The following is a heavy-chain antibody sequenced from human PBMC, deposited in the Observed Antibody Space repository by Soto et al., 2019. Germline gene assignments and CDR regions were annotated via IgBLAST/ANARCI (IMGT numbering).Heavy chain of an antibody. Sequence: GVSLRLSCAASGFTFSSYGMHWVRQAPGKGLEWVAVIWYDGSNKYYADSVKGRFTISRDNSKNTLYLQMNSLRAEDTAVYYCASGYCSGGSCYSTRLLFDYWGQGTLVTVSS. D-gene: IGHD2-15*01. CDR1: GFTFSSYG. CDR3: ASGYCSGGSCYSTRLLFDY. J-gene: IGHJ4*02. V-gene: IGHV3-33*01. CDR2: IWYDGSNK.